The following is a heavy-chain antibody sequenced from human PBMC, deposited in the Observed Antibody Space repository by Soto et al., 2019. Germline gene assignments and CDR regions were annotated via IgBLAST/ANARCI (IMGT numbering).Heavy chain of an antibody. V-gene: IGHV1-46*03. CDR3: TRLRLLKGAFDV. CDR1: GYTFTSNF. J-gene: IGHJ3*01. Sequence: QVQLVQSGAEVKKPGASVKVSCQASGYTFTSNFIHWVRQAPGQGLEWMGEINPRAGSTTYAQKCQGRLTVTRDTSTSTVYMNLSSLTSDDTAVYYCTRLRLLKGAFDVWGQGTMVTVSS. CDR2: INPRAGST.